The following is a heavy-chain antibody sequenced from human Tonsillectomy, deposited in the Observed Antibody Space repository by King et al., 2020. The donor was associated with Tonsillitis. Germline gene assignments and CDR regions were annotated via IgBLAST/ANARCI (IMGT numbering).Heavy chain of an antibody. V-gene: IGHV3-48*02. J-gene: IGHJ4*02. CDR3: ASQYYDYVWGSYYYFDH. D-gene: IGHD3-16*01. Sequence: VQLVESGGGLVQPGGSLRLSCAASGFTFSTYSMNWVRQAPGKGLEWVSYISSSSIIYYADSVKGRFTISRDNAKNSLYLQMNSLRDEDTAVYYCASQYYDYVWGSYYYFDHWGQGTLVTVSS. CDR1: GFTFSTYS. CDR2: ISSSSII.